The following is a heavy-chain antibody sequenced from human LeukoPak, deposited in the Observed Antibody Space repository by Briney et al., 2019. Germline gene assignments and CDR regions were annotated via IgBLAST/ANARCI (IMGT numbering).Heavy chain of an antibody. Sequence: ASVKVSCQASGYTFTTSYIHWVRQAPGQGLEWMGIINPSGGTTNYARKFRGRVAVTRDTSTSTVYMDLSSLRSEDTAVYYCARDHQDFYGSGSYADFWGQGTLVTVSS. CDR2: INPSGGTT. J-gene: IGHJ4*02. D-gene: IGHD3-10*01. CDR1: GYTFTTSY. V-gene: IGHV1-46*01. CDR3: ARDHQDFYGSGSYADF.